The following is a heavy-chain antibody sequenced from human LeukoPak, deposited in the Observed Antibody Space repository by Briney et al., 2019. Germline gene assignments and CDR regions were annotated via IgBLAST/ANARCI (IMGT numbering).Heavy chain of an antibody. V-gene: IGHV3-7*05. CDR2: IKRDGSQT. Sequence: GGSLRLSCAASGFTFSTYSMSWVRQAPGKGLQWVANIKRDGSQTYCVDSVRGRFTISRDNAKNSLYLQMNSLRAEDAAVYYCARGGGLYRYWGQGTLVTVSS. D-gene: IGHD4-23*01. CDR1: GFTFSTYS. J-gene: IGHJ4*02. CDR3: ARGGGLYRY.